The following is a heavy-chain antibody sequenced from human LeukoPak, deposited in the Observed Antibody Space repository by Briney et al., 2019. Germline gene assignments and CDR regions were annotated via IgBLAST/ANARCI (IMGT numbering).Heavy chain of an antibody. CDR1: GFTVSSNY. D-gene: IGHD6-6*01. Sequence: GGSLRLSCAASGFTVSSNYMSWVRQAPGKGLEWVSVIYSGGSTYYADSVKGRFTISRDNSKNTLYLQMNSLRAEDTAVYYCAKVTAARRTDYYFDYWGQGTLVTVSS. CDR3: AKVTAARRTDYYFDY. J-gene: IGHJ4*02. CDR2: IYSGGST. V-gene: IGHV3-53*01.